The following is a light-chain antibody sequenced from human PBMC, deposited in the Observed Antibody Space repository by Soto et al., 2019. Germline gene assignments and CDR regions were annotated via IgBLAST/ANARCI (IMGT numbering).Light chain of an antibody. Sequence: DIQLTQSPSFLSASVGDRVTITCRASQGISSYLAWYQQKPGKAPKLLIYGASTLQSGVPSRFSGSGSGTEFTLTISSLQPDDFATYYCQHYNSYSEAFGQGTKV. CDR1: QGISSY. V-gene: IGKV1-9*01. J-gene: IGKJ1*01. CDR3: QHYNSYSEA. CDR2: GAS.